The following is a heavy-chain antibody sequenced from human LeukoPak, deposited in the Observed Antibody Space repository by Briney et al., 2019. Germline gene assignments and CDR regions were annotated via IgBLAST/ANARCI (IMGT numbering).Heavy chain of an antibody. CDR1: GGSIRSYY. CDR3: ARHREHCTGNTCYSPWVDP. D-gene: IGHD2-15*01. J-gene: IGHJ5*02. V-gene: IGHV4-59*08. Sequence: SETLSLTCTVSGGSIRSYYWSWIRQPPGKGLEWIGYIYYSGSTTYNPSLKSRVTISVDTSKNQFSLKLSSVTAADTAVYYCARHREHCTGNTCYSPWVDPWGQGTLVTVSS. CDR2: IYYSGST.